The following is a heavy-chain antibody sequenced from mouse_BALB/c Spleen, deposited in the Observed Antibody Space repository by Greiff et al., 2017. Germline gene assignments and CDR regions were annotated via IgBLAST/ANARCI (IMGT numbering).Heavy chain of an antibody. Sequence: QVQLQQSGAELAKPGASVKMSCKASGYTFTSYWMHWVKQRPGQGLEWIGYINPSTGYTEYNQKFKDKATLTADKSSSTAYMQLSSLTSEDSAVYYCARRLGYRYDRDAMDYWGQGTSVTVSS. CDR1: GYTFTSYW. D-gene: IGHD2-14*01. V-gene: IGHV1-7*01. CDR3: ARRLGYRYDRDAMDY. J-gene: IGHJ4*01. CDR2: INPSTGYT.